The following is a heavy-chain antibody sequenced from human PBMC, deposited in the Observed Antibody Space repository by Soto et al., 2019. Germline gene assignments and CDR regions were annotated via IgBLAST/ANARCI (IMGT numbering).Heavy chain of an antibody. J-gene: IGHJ4*02. CDR3: ARLEMASIK. CDR2: IYYTGST. CDR1: GASIRSGGYY. Sequence: SETLSLTCSVSGASIRSGGYYWSWLRQSPGKGLEWIGHIYYTGSTFYSPSLKSRLTISLDTSKNQFYLDLRSVTAADTAMYYCARLEMASIKWGRATLVSVSS. V-gene: IGHV4-31*03.